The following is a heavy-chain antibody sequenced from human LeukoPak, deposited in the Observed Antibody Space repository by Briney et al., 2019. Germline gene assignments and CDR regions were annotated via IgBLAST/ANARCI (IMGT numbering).Heavy chain of an antibody. CDR1: GFTFSSYG. V-gene: IGHV3-33*06. Sequence: GGSLRLSCAASGFTFSSYGMHWVRQAPGKGLEWVAVIWYEGRNKYYADSVKGRFTISRDNSKNTLYLQMNSVRAEDTAVYYCAKDDVSYYDYVWGSYTSLFDYWGQGTLVTVSS. J-gene: IGHJ4*02. D-gene: IGHD3-16*01. CDR2: IWYEGRNK. CDR3: AKDDVSYYDYVWGSYTSLFDY.